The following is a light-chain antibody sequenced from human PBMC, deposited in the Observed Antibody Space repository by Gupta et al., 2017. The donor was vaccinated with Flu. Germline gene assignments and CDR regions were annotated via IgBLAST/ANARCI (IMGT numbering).Light chain of an antibody. Sequence: QTVVTQEPSFSVSPGETVTLPCGLTSCSVSTTYSPTWSQQTPGQAPRTLIYSTNTRSSGVPDRFSGSILGNKAALTITGAQADDESDYYCVLYMGSGVSLFGGGTKLTVL. CDR2: STN. V-gene: IGLV8-61*01. CDR3: VLYMGSGVSL. CDR1: SCSVSTTYS. J-gene: IGLJ3*02.